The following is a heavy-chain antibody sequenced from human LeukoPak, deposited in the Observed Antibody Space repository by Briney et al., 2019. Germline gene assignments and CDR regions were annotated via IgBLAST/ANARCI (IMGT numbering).Heavy chain of an antibody. CDR1: GFPFSSYA. CDR2: IWYDGSNK. Sequence: GGSLRLSCAASGFPFSSYAMNWVRQAPGKGLEWVAVIWYDGSNKYYADSVKGRFTISRDNSKNTLYLQMNSLRAEDTAVYYCARDQYYYDSSGYYRSDDAFDIWGQGTMVTVSS. CDR3: ARDQYYYDSSGYYRSDDAFDI. V-gene: IGHV3-33*08. J-gene: IGHJ3*02. D-gene: IGHD3-22*01.